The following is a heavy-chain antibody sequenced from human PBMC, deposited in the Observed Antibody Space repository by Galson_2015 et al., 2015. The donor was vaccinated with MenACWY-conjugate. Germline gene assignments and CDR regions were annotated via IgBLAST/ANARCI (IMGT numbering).Heavy chain of an antibody. J-gene: IGHJ6*02. CDR1: EFTLTRDA. Sequence: APRLCCPAAEFTLTRDALSWFALAAATGVGCLSAIRCGGAYYADSVKGRFTISRDNSKSTLYLQMNSLRVEDTAVYYCAKRGGVIKVAGYGYGMDVWGQGTTVTVSS. D-gene: IGHD6-19*01. CDR2: IRCGGA. V-gene: IGHV3-23*01. CDR3: AKRGGVIKVAGYGYGMDV.